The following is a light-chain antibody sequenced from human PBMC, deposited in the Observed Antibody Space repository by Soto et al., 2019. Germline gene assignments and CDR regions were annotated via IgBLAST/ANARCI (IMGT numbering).Light chain of an antibody. J-gene: IGKJ3*01. CDR3: QQANSFPPFT. Sequence: DIQMTQSPSSVSASVGDRVTITCRASQGIRSWLAWYQQKPGKAPKLLIYAASSLQSGDPSRFSGSGSGTDFTLTISTLQPEDFATYYCQQANSFPPFTFGPGTKVDIK. CDR2: AAS. V-gene: IGKV1-12*01. CDR1: QGIRSW.